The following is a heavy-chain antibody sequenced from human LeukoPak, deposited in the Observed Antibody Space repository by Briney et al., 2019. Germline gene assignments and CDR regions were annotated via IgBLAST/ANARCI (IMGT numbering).Heavy chain of an antibody. CDR3: ARVIYGSGSYQKPVKANWFDP. CDR1: GYTFTGYY. J-gene: IGHJ5*02. D-gene: IGHD3-10*01. V-gene: IGHV1-2*02. CDR2: INLNSGGT. Sequence: GASVKVSCKASGYTFTGYYIHWVRQAPGQGLEWMGWINLNSGGTNYAQKFQGRVTMTRDTSISTAYMELSRLRSDDTAVYYCARVIYGSGSYQKPVKANWFDPWGQGTLVTVSS.